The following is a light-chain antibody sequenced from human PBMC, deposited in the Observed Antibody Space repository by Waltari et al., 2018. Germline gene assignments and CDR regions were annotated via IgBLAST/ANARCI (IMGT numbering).Light chain of an antibody. CDR1: QSVGRF. Sequence: LSFSPGERATLSCRASQSVGRFLAWYQRKPGQAPRLLIYDASDRATGTPARFSGSGSGTDFTLTISSLEPEDFAVYYCQHRGNWPLLAFGQGTRLEIK. V-gene: IGKV3-11*01. J-gene: IGKJ5*01. CDR2: DAS. CDR3: QHRGNWPLLA.